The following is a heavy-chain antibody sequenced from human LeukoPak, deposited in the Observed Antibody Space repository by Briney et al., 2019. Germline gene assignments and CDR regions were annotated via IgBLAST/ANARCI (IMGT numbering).Heavy chain of an antibody. CDR3: AKQGIQFTFDI. CDR1: GFTFSSYA. Sequence: PGGSLRLSCAASGFTFSSYAMHWVRQAPGKGLEYVSAISSNGGSTYYANSVKGRFTISRDNSKNTLYLQTGSLRAEDMAVYYCAKQGIQFTFDIWGQGTMVTVSS. J-gene: IGHJ3*02. V-gene: IGHV3-64*01. D-gene: IGHD5-18*01. CDR2: ISSNGGST.